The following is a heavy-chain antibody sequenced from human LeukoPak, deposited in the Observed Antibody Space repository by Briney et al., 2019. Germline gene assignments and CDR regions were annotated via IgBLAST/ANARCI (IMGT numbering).Heavy chain of an antibody. CDR3: ARDANYDILTGLDY. D-gene: IGHD3-9*01. CDR2: IYYSGST. V-gene: IGHV4-39*07. J-gene: IGHJ4*02. CDR1: GGSISSSSYY. Sequence: SETLSLTCTVSGGSISSSSYYWGWIRQPPGKGLEWIGSIYYSGSTYYNPSLKSRVTISVDTSKNQFSLKLSSVTAADTAVYYCARDANYDILTGLDYWGQGTLVTVSS.